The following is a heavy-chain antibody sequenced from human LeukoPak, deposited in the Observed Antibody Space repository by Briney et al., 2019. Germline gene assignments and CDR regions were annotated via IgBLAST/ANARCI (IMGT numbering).Heavy chain of an antibody. CDR1: GFTFSSYA. CDR3: ARENISARIYYYYMDV. J-gene: IGHJ6*03. D-gene: IGHD6-6*01. Sequence: GGSLRLPCAASGFTFSSYAMHWVRQAPGKGLEYVSAISSNGGSTYYANSVKGRFTISRDNSKNTLYLQMGSLRAEDMAVYYCARENISARIYYYYMDVWGKGTTVTVSS. CDR2: ISSNGGST. V-gene: IGHV3-64*01.